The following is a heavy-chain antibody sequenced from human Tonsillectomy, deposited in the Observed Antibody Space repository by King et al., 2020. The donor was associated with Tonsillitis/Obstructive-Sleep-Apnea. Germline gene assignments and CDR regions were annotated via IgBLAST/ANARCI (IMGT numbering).Heavy chain of an antibody. CDR3: TTDKRIPYFQH. J-gene: IGHJ1*01. V-gene: IGHV3-15*01. CDR1: GFTFTNAW. CDR2: FTSKTDGGTT. D-gene: IGHD6-25*01. Sequence: DVQLVESGGGLVKPGGSLRVSCAASGFTFTNAWMSWVRQAPGKGLEWVGRFTSKTDGGTTDYAAPVKGRFTISRDDSKNTLYLLMNSLKTEDTAVYYCTTDKRIPYFQHWGQGTLVTVSS.